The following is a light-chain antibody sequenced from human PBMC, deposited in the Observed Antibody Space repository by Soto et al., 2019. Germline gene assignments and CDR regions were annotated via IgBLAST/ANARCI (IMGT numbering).Light chain of an antibody. Sequence: EIVMTQSPATQSVSPGERATLSCRASQSVGSNLAWYQQKAGQAPRLLIYGASTRATGIPARFSGSGSGTEFTLTISSLQSEDFAIYYCQQSNNWPPFTFGPGTQVDVK. V-gene: IGKV3-15*01. CDR3: QQSNNWPPFT. CDR2: GAS. CDR1: QSVGSN. J-gene: IGKJ3*01.